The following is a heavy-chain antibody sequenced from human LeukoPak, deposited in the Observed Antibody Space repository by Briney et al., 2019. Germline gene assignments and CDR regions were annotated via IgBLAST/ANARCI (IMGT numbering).Heavy chain of an antibody. D-gene: IGHD1-1*01. Sequence: SETLSLTCTVSGGSLSSYYWSWIRQPPGKGLEWIGYIYYSGTTNYNPSLKSRVTISVDTSKNQFSLKLSSVTAADTAVYYCARQNPRWNDGFDYWGQGTLVTVSS. CDR1: GGSLSSYY. J-gene: IGHJ4*02. CDR3: ARQNPRWNDGFDY. V-gene: IGHV4-59*01. CDR2: IYYSGTT.